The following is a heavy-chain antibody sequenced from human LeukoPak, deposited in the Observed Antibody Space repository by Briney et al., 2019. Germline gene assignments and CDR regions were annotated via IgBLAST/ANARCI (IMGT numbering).Heavy chain of an antibody. CDR1: GFTFNTYN. CDR3: ARRGDYYDSSGYDY. V-gene: IGHV3-21*01. CDR2: ISSSSSSYI. Sequence: GGSLRLSCAASGFTFNTYNMNWVRQAPGKGLEWVSSISSSSSSYIYYADSVKGRFTISRDNAKNSLYLQMNSLRAEDTAVYYCARRGDYYDSSGYDYWGQGTLVTVSS. J-gene: IGHJ4*02. D-gene: IGHD3-22*01.